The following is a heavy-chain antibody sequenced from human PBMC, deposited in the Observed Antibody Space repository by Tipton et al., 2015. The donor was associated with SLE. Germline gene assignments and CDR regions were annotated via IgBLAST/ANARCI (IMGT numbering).Heavy chain of an antibody. Sequence: SLRLSCAASGFSFSDYYMSWIRQAPGKGLEWVAVISYDGSNKYYADSVKGRFTISRDNSKNTLYLQMNSLRAEDTAVYYCATLNDFCGGDCWGQGTLVTVSS. CDR2: ISYDGSNK. CDR1: GFSFSDYY. V-gene: IGHV3-30*03. J-gene: IGHJ4*02. D-gene: IGHD2-21*01. CDR3: ATLNDFCGGDC.